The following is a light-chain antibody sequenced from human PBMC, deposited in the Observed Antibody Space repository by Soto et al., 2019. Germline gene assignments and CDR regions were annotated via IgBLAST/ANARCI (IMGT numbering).Light chain of an antibody. CDR1: QSVDSN. CDR3: QQYGSSPWT. Sequence: EILMTQSPATLSVSPGERATLSCRASQSVDSNLAWYQQKPGQAPRLLIYGASSRATGIPDRFSGSGSGTDFTLTISRLEPEDFAVYYCQQYGSSPWTFGQGTKVEIK. V-gene: IGKV3-20*01. J-gene: IGKJ1*01. CDR2: GAS.